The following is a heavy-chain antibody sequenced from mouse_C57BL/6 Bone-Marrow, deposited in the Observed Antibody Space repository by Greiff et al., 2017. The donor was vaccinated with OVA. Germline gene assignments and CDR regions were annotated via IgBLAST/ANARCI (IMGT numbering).Heavy chain of an antibody. D-gene: IGHD2-5*01. CDR1: GYTFTSYW. CDR3: ARKDSNYLYYYAMDY. CDR2: IDPNSGGT. Sequence: VQLQQSGAELVKPGASVKLSCKASGYTFTSYWMHWVKQRPGRGLEWIGRIDPNSGGTKYNEKFKSKATLTVDKPSSTAYMQLSSLTSEDSAVYYCARKDSNYLYYYAMDYWGQGTSVTVSS. V-gene: IGHV1-72*01. J-gene: IGHJ4*01.